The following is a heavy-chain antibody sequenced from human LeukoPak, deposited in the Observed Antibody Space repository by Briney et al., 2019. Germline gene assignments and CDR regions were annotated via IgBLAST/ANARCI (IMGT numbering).Heavy chain of an antibody. J-gene: IGHJ4*02. V-gene: IGHV3-48*04. CDR1: GFSFGSYG. Sequence: AGGSLRLSCAASGFSFGSYGLSWVRQAPGKGPQWVSYISGNGGTTHYADSVEGRFTISRDNAKNSLYLQMSSLRAEDTAVYYCARDLASGNYFFAYWGQGTPVTVSS. CDR2: ISGNGGTT. D-gene: IGHD3-22*01. CDR3: ARDLASGNYFFAY.